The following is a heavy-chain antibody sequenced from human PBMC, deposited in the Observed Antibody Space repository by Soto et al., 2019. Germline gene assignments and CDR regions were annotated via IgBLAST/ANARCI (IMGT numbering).Heavy chain of an antibody. Sequence: PGGSLRLSCAASGFTFSSYGMHWVRQAPGKGLEWVAVISYDGSNKYYADSVKGRFTISRDNSKNTLYLQMNSLRAEDTAVYYCAKIYSSGWSPDYGGQETLFTVSS. CDR2: ISYDGSNK. V-gene: IGHV3-30*18. CDR1: GFTFSSYG. CDR3: AKIYSSGWSPDY. D-gene: IGHD6-19*01. J-gene: IGHJ4*02.